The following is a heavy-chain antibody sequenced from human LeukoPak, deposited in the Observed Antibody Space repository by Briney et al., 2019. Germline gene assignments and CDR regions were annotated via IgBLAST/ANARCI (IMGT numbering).Heavy chain of an antibody. Sequence: GRSLRLSCAASGFTFSIYAMHCVRQAPGKGREGVALISYDGSNKYHADTGKDRFPISRDNSKNTLYLQINSLRAEDMAVYYCARDRWRQLFFWFDPWGQGNLVTVSS. D-gene: IGHD5-18*01. J-gene: IGHJ5*02. CDR3: ARDRWRQLFFWFDP. V-gene: IGHV3-30-3*01. CDR2: ISYDGSNK. CDR1: GFTFSIYA.